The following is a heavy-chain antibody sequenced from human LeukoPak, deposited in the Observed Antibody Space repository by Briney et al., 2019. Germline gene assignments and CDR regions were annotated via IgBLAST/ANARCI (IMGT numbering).Heavy chain of an antibody. J-gene: IGHJ4*02. V-gene: IGHV4-4*07. CDR3: GRQGYTASHYFLDY. CDR2: IYSSGTT. CDR1: SGSINSYF. D-gene: IGHD5-12*01. Sequence: PSETLSLTCTVSSGSINSYFWGWVRQPAGKGLEWLGRIYSSGTTHYNPSLKSRLTMSVDTSKNQFSLNLRSVTAADTAIYYCGRQGYTASHYFLDYWSQGTLVSVPS.